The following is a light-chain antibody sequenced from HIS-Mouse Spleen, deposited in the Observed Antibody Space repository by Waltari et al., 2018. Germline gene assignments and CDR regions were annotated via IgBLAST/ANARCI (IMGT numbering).Light chain of an antibody. CDR2: GAS. Sequence: LSLSPGERATLSCRASQSVSSSYLAWYQQKPGQAPRLLIYGASSRATGIPDRFSGSGSGTDFTLTISRLEPEDFAVYYCQQYGSSPPYTFGQGTKLEIK. V-gene: IGKV3-20*01. CDR1: QSVSSSY. J-gene: IGKJ2*01. CDR3: QQYGSSPPYT.